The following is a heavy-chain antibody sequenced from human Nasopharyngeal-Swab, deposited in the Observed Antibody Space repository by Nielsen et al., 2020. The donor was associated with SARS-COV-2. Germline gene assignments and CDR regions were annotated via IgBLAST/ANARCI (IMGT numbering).Heavy chain of an antibody. V-gene: IGHV5-51*01. CDR1: GYSFANYW. CDR2: IYPGNSEV. Sequence: GESLKISCIGFGYSFANYWIGWVRQMPGKGLEWMGSIYPGNSEVAYSPSFQGQVTISADKSINTAYLQWTSLRASDTAMYFCARRAARDGYNYEVDPWGQGTLVTVS. D-gene: IGHD5-24*01. CDR3: ARRAARDGYNYEVDP. J-gene: IGHJ5*01.